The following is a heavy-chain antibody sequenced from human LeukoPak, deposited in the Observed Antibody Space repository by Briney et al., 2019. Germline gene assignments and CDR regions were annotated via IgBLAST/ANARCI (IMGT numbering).Heavy chain of an antibody. CDR1: GGSFSSFF. V-gene: IGHV4-59*01. D-gene: IGHD2-21*01. Sequence: ASETLFLTCTFSGGSFSSFFWGWIREPPGKGMEWIGYIYYSGSTHYNSSLKSRVTISLDTSRNQFSLKLSSVTAADTAVYYCARQLGDRLLFDYWGQGTLVTVSS. CDR3: ARQLGDRLLFDY. CDR2: IYYSGST. J-gene: IGHJ4*02.